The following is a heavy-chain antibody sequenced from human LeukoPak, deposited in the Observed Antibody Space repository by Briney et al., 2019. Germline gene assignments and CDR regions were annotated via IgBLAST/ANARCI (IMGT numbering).Heavy chain of an antibody. J-gene: IGHJ4*02. D-gene: IGHD6-19*01. Sequence: GGSLRLSCAASGFTFSYHAMHWVRQAPGKGLEWVASIRYDGNSKEYADSVKGRFTISRDNSKNTLYLQMNSLRAEDTAVYYCAKDSLSYSSGWYNLGYFDYWGQGTLVTVSS. CDR1: GFTFSYHA. CDR2: IRYDGNSK. CDR3: AKDSLSYSSGWYNLGYFDY. V-gene: IGHV3-30*02.